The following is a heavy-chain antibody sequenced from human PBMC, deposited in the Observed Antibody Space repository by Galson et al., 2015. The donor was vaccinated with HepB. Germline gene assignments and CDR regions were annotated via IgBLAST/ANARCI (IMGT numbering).Heavy chain of an antibody. V-gene: IGHV4-34*01. J-gene: IGHJ4*02. CDR2: INHIGTS. CDR1: GGSFSGYY. Sequence: SETLSLTCAVYGGSFSGYYWTWIRQPPGKGLEWIGEINHIGTSNYNPSLKSRVTLSVATSKNQFSLKMTSMTAADTAMYYCARLGNTSAYYTDWFGPEEAGYFDYWGQGTPVSVSS. CDR3: ARLGNTSAYYTDWFGPEEAGYFDY. D-gene: IGHD3-9*01.